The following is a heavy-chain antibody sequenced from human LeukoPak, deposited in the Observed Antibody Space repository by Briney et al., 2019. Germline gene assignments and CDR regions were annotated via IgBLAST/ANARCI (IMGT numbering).Heavy chain of an antibody. CDR1: GFTFSIYA. J-gene: IGHJ4*02. CDR3: AKEIQSFGVVIPFDY. D-gene: IGHD3-3*01. Sequence: GGSLRLSCAASGFTFSIYAMSWVRQAPGTGLEWVSAFSGSGGSTYYADSVKGRFTISRDNSKNTLYLQMNSLRAKDTAVYYCAKEIQSFGVVIPFDYWGQGTLVTVSS. V-gene: IGHV3-23*01. CDR2: FSGSGGST.